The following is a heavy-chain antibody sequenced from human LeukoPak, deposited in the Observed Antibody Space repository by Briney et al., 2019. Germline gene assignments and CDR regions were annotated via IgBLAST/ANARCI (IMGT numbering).Heavy chain of an antibody. V-gene: IGHV3-23*01. CDR3: ARAPVGRVEAN. D-gene: IGHD4-23*01. Sequence: GGSLRLSCAASGFTFSSYAMSWVRQAPGKGLEWVSAISGSGGSTYYADSVKGRFTISRDNSKNTLYLQMNSLRAEDTAVYYCARAPVGRVEANWGQGTLVTVSS. CDR1: GFTFSSYA. J-gene: IGHJ4*02. CDR2: ISGSGGST.